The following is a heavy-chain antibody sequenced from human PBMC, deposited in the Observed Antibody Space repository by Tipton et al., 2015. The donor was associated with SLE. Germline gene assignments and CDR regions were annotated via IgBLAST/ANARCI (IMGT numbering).Heavy chain of an antibody. V-gene: IGHV3-23*01. Sequence: AVSGFTFTSYAMSWVRQAPGKGLEWVSAISGSGNTTYYADSVKGRFTISRDKSKNTLYLQMNSLRAEDTAVYYCTKDHGSNWYSAYWGQGTLVTVSS. D-gene: IGHD6-13*01. J-gene: IGHJ4*02. CDR3: TKDHGSNWYSAY. CDR1: GFTFTSYA. CDR2: ISGSGNTT.